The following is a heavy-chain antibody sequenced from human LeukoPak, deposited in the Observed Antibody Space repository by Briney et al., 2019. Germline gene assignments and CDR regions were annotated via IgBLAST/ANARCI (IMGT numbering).Heavy chain of an antibody. CDR2: ISAYNGNT. CDR3: ARDTVYGDFYYYYGMDV. CDR1: GYTFTSYG. V-gene: IGHV1-18*01. Sequence: GASVKVSCKASGYTFTSYGISWVRQAPGQGLEWMGWISAYNGNTNYAQKLQGRVTMTTDTSTSTAYMELRSLRSDDTAVYYCARDTVYGDFYYYYGMDVWGQGTTVTVSS. J-gene: IGHJ6*02. D-gene: IGHD4-17*01.